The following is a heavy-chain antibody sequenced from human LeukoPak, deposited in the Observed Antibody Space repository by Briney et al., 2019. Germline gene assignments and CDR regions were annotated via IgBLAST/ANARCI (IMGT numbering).Heavy chain of an antibody. V-gene: IGHV4-59*01. CDR2: IHHTRGA. CDR1: GGYMSSNY. J-gene: IGHJ4*02. Sequence: SETLSFTCTVSGGYMSSNYWGWIRRPPGKGLEWIGYIHHTRGATYSPSLRSRLSLSIDTSRNQFSLRLNSVTPADTAVYFCARVRDRYGETDYWGQGALVTVSS. D-gene: IGHD3-10*01. CDR3: ARVRDRYGETDY.